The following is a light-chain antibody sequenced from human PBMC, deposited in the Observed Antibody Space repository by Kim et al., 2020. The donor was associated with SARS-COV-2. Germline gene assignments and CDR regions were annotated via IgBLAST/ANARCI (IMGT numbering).Light chain of an antibody. Sequence: SVSPGDRVPISCRASRSVGSNLAWYQLKPGQAPRLLIYGASITATGVPARFSGCGSGTDFTLTINSLQSEDCAIYFCQHYDSWPTFGGGTKVDIK. CDR1: RSVGSN. V-gene: IGKV3-15*01. CDR2: GAS. J-gene: IGKJ4*01. CDR3: QHYDSWPT.